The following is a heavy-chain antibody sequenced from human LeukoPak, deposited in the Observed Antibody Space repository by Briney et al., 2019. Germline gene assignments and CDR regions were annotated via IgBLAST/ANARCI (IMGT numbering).Heavy chain of an antibody. CDR1: GGSISSYY. CDR3: ARQLGYFDY. Sequence: SETLSLTCTVSGGSISSYYWSWIRQPPGKGLEWIGYIYYSGSTNYNPSLESRVTISVDTSKNQFSLKLSSVTAADTAVYYCARQLGYFDYWGQGTLVTVSS. CDR2: IYYSGST. D-gene: IGHD6-6*01. V-gene: IGHV4-59*01. J-gene: IGHJ4*02.